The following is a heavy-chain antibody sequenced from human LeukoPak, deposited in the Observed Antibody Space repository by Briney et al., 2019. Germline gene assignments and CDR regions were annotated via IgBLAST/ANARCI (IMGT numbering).Heavy chain of an antibody. CDR3: ARDALDYYDSSGYPG. D-gene: IGHD3-22*01. CDR1: GFSISSGSYY. CDR2: IYTSGST. Sequence: SETLSLTCTVSGFSISSGSYYWRWIRQPAGKGLEWIGRIYTSGSTNYNPSLKSRVTISVDTSKNQFSLKLSSVTAADTAVYYCARDALDYYDSSGYPGWGQGTLVTVSS. V-gene: IGHV4-61*02. J-gene: IGHJ4*02.